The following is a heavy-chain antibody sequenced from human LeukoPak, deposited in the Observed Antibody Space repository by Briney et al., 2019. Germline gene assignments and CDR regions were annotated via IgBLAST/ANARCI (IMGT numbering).Heavy chain of an antibody. CDR3: ARSRSASTSGWYDYFDY. CDR2: ISYDGSKK. D-gene: IGHD6-19*01. J-gene: IGHJ4*02. V-gene: IGHV3-30*04. Sequence: QPGRSLRLSCAASGFTFSSSAMQWVRQAPGKGLEWVAVISYDGSKKYYADSVKGRFTISRDDSKNTLYLQMNSLRGEDTAVYYCARSRSASTSGWYDYFDYWGRGTLVTVPS. CDR1: GFTFSSSA.